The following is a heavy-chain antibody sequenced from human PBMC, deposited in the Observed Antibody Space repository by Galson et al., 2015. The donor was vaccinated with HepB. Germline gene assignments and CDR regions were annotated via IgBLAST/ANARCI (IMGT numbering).Heavy chain of an antibody. D-gene: IGHD6-19*01. J-gene: IGHJ4*02. Sequence: SLRLSCAASGFTFSTYAMHWVRQAPGKGLEYVSAISSNGGSTYYADSVKGRFTISRDNSKNTLYLQMSSLRAEDTAVYYCVKDSWWKLPSYSSYFDYWGQGTLVTVSS. CDR2: ISSNGGST. V-gene: IGHV3-64D*08. CDR1: GFTFSTYA. CDR3: VKDSWWKLPSYSSYFDY.